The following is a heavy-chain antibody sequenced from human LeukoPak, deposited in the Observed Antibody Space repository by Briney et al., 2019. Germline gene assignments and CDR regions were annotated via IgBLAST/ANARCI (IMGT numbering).Heavy chain of an antibody. V-gene: IGHV1-18*01. CDR1: GYTFTSYD. Sequence: RASVKVSCKASGYTFTSYDINWVRQATGQGLEWMGWMNPNSGNTNYAQKLQGRVTMTTDTSTSTAYMELRSLRSDDTAVYYCARDRTPDYWGQGTLVTVSS. CDR3: ARDRTPDY. CDR2: MNPNSGNT. J-gene: IGHJ4*02.